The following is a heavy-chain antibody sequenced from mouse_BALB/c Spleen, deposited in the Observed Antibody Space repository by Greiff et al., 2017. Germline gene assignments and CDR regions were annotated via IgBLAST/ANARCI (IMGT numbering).Heavy chain of an antibody. Sequence: VQLQQSGAELVRPGASVKLSCKASGYTFTDYEMHWVKQTPVHGLEWIGAIDPETGGTAYNQKFKGKATLTADKSSSTAYMELRSLTSADSAVYYCTRVTTRGYYAMDYWGQGTSVTVSS. V-gene: IGHV1-15*01. CDR3: TRVTTRGYYAMDY. D-gene: IGHD1-1*01. CDR1: GYTFTDYE. CDR2: IDPETGGT. J-gene: IGHJ4*01.